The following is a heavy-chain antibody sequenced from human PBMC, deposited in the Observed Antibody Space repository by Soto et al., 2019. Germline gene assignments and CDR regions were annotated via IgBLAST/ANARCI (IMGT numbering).Heavy chain of an antibody. CDR1: GGSFSGYY. V-gene: IGHV4-34*01. CDR3: ARDFSSSWYNWFDP. CDR2: INHSGST. Sequence: SETLSLTCAVYGGSFSGYYWSWIRQPPGKGLEWIGEINHSGSTNYNPSLKSRVTISVDTSKNQFSLKLSSVTATDTAVYYCARDFSSSWYNWFDPWGQGTLVTV. J-gene: IGHJ5*02. D-gene: IGHD6-13*01.